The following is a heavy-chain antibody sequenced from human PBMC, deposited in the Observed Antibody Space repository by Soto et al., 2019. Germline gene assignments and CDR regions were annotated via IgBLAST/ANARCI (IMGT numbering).Heavy chain of an antibody. D-gene: IGHD4-17*01. Sequence: QVQLQESGPGLVEPSQTLSLICTVSGGSISSGDYYWSWIRQLPGKGLEWIGYIYYSGTTFHNPSLKSRVSISVDTSKNLFSLKLSSMTAADTAVYYCATTSGDYGLSKYFQHWGQGTQVTVSS. J-gene: IGHJ1*01. CDR3: ATTSGDYGLSKYFQH. V-gene: IGHV4-31*03. CDR2: IYYSGTT. CDR1: GGSISSGDYY.